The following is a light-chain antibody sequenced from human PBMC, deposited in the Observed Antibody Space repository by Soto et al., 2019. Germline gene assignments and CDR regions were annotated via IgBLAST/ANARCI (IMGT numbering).Light chain of an antibody. CDR2: LNSDGSH. J-gene: IGLJ1*01. CDR3: QTWGTGFYV. Sequence: QPVLTQSPSASASLGASVKLTCTLSSGHSSYSIALHQQQPEKGPRYLMKLNSDGSHSKVDGIPYLFSGSRSGAERYLTISSLQSEDAAYYYCQTWGTGFYVFGTGTKLTVL. V-gene: IGLV4-69*01. CDR1: SGHSSYS.